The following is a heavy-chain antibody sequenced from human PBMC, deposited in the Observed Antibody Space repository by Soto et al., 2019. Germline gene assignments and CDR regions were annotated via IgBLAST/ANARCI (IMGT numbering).Heavy chain of an antibody. D-gene: IGHD5-18*01. V-gene: IGHV1-3*01. CDR2: INAGNGNT. CDR1: GYTFTSYA. Sequence: QVQLVQSGAEVKKPGASVKVSCKASGYTFTSYAIHWVRQAPGQRLEWMGWINAGNGNTKYSQNLQGRVTITRDTSASTAYMEVSSLRSEDTAVYYCAMTQLWLRGAFDIWGQGTMVTVSS. CDR3: AMTQLWLRGAFDI. J-gene: IGHJ3*02.